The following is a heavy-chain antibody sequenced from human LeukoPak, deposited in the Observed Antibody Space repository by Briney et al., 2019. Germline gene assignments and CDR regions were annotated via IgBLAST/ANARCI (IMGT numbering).Heavy chain of an antibody. J-gene: IGHJ5*02. Sequence: SETLSLTCNVSGDSISSGNYYWSWIRQGPGKGLEWIGYIYYSGSTYYNPSLKSRVTISVDTSKNQFSLKLNSVTAADTAVYYCARARCSGSSCYLTRLDPWGRGTLVTVSS. D-gene: IGHD2-15*01. V-gene: IGHV4-31*03. CDR3: ARARCSGSSCYLTRLDP. CDR2: IYYSGST. CDR1: GDSISSGNYY.